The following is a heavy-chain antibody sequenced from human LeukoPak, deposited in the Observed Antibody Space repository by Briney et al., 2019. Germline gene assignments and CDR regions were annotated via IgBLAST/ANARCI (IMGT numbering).Heavy chain of an antibody. CDR2: IYYSGST. D-gene: IGHD6-19*01. Sequence: SETLSLTCTVSGGSISSSGYYWGWIRQPPGKGLEWIGSIYYSGSTYYNPSLKSRVTMSVDTSKNQFSLKLNSVTAADTAVYYCAREGPWLPDWFDPWGQGTLVIVSS. CDR1: GGSISSSGYY. CDR3: AREGPWLPDWFDP. J-gene: IGHJ5*02. V-gene: IGHV4-39*07.